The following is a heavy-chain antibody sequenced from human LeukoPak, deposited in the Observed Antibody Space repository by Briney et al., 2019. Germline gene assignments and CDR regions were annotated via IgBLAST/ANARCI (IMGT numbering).Heavy chain of an antibody. CDR3: ARIIEQQLNLDY. CDR2: IYYSGSN. J-gene: IGHJ4*02. V-gene: IGHV4-39*01. D-gene: IGHD6-13*01. CDR1: GGSISSSSYY. Sequence: SETLSLTCTVSGGSISSSSYYWGWIRQPPGKGLEWIGSIYYSGSNYYNPSLKSRVTISVDTSKNQFSLKLSSVTAADTAVYYCARIIEQQLNLDYWGQGTLVTVSS.